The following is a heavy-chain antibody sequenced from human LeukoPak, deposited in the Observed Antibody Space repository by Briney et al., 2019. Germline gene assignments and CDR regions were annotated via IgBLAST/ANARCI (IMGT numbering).Heavy chain of an antibody. CDR3: AKEPREYCSRTSFPNWIDA. J-gene: IGHJ5*02. D-gene: IGHD2-2*01. CDR2: ISASGLTT. CDR1: GFTFSSYA. V-gene: IGHV3-23*01. Sequence: PGGSLRLSCAASGFTFSSYAMSWVRQAPGKGLEWVSAISASGLTTYYADSVKGRFSISRDNSKNTLYLQMSSLRADDTAVYYCAKEPREYCSRTSFPNWIDAWGQGTLVTVSS.